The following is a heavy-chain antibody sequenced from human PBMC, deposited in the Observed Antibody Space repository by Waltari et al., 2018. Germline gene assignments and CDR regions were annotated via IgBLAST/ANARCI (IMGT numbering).Heavy chain of an antibody. CDR3: ARGKTVGASSYYFDY. J-gene: IGHJ4*02. CDR2: INPNSGGT. Sequence: QVQLVQSGAEVKKPGASVKVSCKASGYTFTGYYMHWVRQAHGQGLEWMGRINPNSGGTNYAQKFQGRVTMTRDTSISTAYMELSRLRSDDTAVYYCARGKTVGASSYYFDYWGQGTLVTVSS. CDR1: GYTFTGYY. D-gene: IGHD1-26*01. V-gene: IGHV1-2*06.